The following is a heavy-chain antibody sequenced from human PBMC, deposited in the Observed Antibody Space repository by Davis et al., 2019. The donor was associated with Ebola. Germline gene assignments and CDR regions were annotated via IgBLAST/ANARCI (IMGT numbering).Heavy chain of an antibody. CDR2: IFDSGSP. CDR3: ARVSYYYDSSGYHMGGFDY. V-gene: IGHV4-59*01. J-gene: IGHJ4*02. D-gene: IGHD3-22*01. Sequence: SETLSLTCNVSGVSITPYYWNWIRQPPGKGLEFIGYIFDSGSPKYNPSLKSRVTISVDTSKNQFSLKLSSVTAADTAVYYCARVSYYYDSSGYHMGGFDYWGQGTLVTVSS. CDR1: GVSITPYY.